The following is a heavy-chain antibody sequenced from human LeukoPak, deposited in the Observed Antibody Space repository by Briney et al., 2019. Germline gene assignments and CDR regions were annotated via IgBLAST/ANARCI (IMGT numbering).Heavy chain of an antibody. V-gene: IGHV3-48*02. CDR1: GFTFSSYS. Sequence: SGGSLRLSCAASGFTFSSYSMNWVRQAPGKGLEWVSYISSSTNTMYYADSVKGRFTISRDNAKNSLFLQMNSLRDEDTAVYYCARGGYGANDDAFDIWGQGTMVTVSS. D-gene: IGHD4-23*01. CDR3: ARGGYGANDDAFDI. J-gene: IGHJ3*02. CDR2: ISSSTNTM.